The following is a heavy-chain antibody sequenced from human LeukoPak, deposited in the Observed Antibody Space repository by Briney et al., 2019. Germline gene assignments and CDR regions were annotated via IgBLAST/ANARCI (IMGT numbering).Heavy chain of an antibody. J-gene: IGHJ4*02. CDR2: IWYDGSNK. D-gene: IGHD3-22*01. V-gene: IGHV3-33*01. Sequence: GGSLRLSCAVSGFTFSNYGMHWVRQAPGKGLEWVAVIWYDGSNKYYADSVKGRITISRDNSKNTLYLQMNSLRAEDTAVYYCARGFYYDSSGYYYEFDYWGQGTLVTVSS. CDR3: ARGFYYDSSGYYYEFDY. CDR1: GFTFSNYG.